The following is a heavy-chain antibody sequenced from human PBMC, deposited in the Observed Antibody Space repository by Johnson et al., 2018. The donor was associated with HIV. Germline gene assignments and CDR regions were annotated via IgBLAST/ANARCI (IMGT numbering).Heavy chain of an antibody. CDR1: GFTFDDYA. CDR2: ISWNSGYST. D-gene: IGHD1-26*01. Sequence: VQLVESGGGLVQPGRSLRLSCAASGFTFDDYAMHWVRQAPGKGLEWVSGISWNSGYSTFYAASVKGRFTISRDNNKDTLYLQMNSLRAEDTAVHYCAKGRIGGGSYSAPDPFDVWGQVTMVTVS. CDR3: AKGRIGGGSYSAPDPFDV. J-gene: IGHJ3*01. V-gene: IGHV3-9*01.